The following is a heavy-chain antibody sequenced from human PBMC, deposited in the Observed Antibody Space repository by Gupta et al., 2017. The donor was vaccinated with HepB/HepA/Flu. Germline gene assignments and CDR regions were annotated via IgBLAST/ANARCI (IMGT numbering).Heavy chain of an antibody. J-gene: IGHJ6*03. V-gene: IGHV1-2*02. CDR2: INPNSGGT. D-gene: IGHD3-22*01. CDR3: ARANLTYYYDSSGYDYYYYYMDV. Sequence: QVQLVQSGAEVKKPGASVKVSCKASGYTFTGYYMHWVRQAPGQGLEWMGWINPNSGGTNYEQKFQGRVTMTRDTSISTAYMELSRRRSDDTAVYYWARANLTYYYDSSGYDYYYYYMDVWGKGTTVTVSS. CDR1: GYTFTGYY.